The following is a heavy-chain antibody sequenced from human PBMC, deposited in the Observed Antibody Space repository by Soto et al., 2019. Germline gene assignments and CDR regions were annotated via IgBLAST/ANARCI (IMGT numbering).Heavy chain of an antibody. CDR3: ARDTDLTLVTTLEY. CDR1: GYTFRAYP. D-gene: IGHD4-17*01. Sequence: ASVKVSCKASGYTFRAYPIYWVRQAPGQRLECMGWINARNGNARYSEKFEGRVTFTRDTSTTTAYMEFSSLRSEDTAVYFCARDTDLTLVTTLEYWGQGTPVTVSS. CDR2: INARNGNA. J-gene: IGHJ4*02. V-gene: IGHV1-3*01.